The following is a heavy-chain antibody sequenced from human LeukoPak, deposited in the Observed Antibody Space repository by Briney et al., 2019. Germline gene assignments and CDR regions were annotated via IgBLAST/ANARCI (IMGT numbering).Heavy chain of an antibody. V-gene: IGHV4-4*02. CDR2: IYHSGST. Sequence: SETLSLTCAVSGGSISSSNWWSWVRQPPGKGLEWIGEIYHSGSTNYNPSLKSRVTISVDTSKNQFSLKLSSVTAADTAVYYCARQLGYGDYDGWFDPWGQGTLVTVSS. D-gene: IGHD4-17*01. J-gene: IGHJ5*02. CDR1: GGSISSSNW. CDR3: ARQLGYGDYDGWFDP.